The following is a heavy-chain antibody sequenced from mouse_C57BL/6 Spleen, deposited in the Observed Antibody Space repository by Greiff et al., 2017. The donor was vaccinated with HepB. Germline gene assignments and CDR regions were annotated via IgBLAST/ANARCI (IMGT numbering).Heavy chain of an antibody. CDR2: IYPGDGDT. V-gene: IGHV1-82*01. CDR3: ARNGNGYYGSWFAY. J-gene: IGHJ3*01. Sequence: QVQLQQSGPELVKPGASVKISCKASGYAFSSSWMNWVKQRPGKGLEWIGRIYPGDGDTNYNGKFKGKATLTADKSSSTAYMQLSSLTSEDSAVYFCARNGNGYYGSWFAYWGQGTLVTVSA. CDR1: GYAFSSSW. D-gene: IGHD2-3*01.